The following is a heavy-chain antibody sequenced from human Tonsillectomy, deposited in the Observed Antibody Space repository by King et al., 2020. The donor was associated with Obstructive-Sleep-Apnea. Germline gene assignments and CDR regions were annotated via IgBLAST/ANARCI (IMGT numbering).Heavy chain of an antibody. V-gene: IGHV3-48*04. Sequence: VQLVQSGGGLVQPGGSLRLSCAASGFTFSSYSMNWVRQAPGKGLEWVSYISSSSSTIYYADSLKGRFTISRDNAKNSLYLQMNSLRAEDTAVYYCARDWGYYDSSGYYSGVEDYWGQGTLVTVSS. D-gene: IGHD3-22*01. J-gene: IGHJ4*02. CDR3: ARDWGYYDSSGYYSGVEDY. CDR2: ISSSSSTI. CDR1: GFTFSSYS.